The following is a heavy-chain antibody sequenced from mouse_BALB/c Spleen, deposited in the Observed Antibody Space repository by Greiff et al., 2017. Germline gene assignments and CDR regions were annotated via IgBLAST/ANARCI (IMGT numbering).Heavy chain of an antibody. J-gene: IGHJ4*01. Sequence: QVQLQQPGAELVKPGASVKMSCKASGYTFTSYNMHWVKQTPGQGLEWIGAIYPGNGDTSYNQKFKGKATLTADTSSSTAYMQLSSLTSEDSAVYYCARSHYGSSWYYYAMDYWGQGTSVTVSS. CDR2: IYPGNGDT. D-gene: IGHD1-1*01. CDR1: GYTFTSYN. CDR3: ARSHYGSSWYYYAMDY. V-gene: IGHV1-12*01.